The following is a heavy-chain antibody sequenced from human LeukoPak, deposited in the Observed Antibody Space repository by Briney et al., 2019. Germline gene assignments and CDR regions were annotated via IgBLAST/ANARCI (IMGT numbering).Heavy chain of an antibody. CDR1: GDSISSSTYF. CDR3: ARHRRGRRDFDY. J-gene: IGHJ4*02. CDR2: IYYSGTT. V-gene: IGHV4-39*01. Sequence: SETLSLTCTVSGDSISSSTYFWGWIRQPPGKGLEWIGSIYYSGTTYYKPSLKSRVTISVDTSKNQLSLRLSPVTAADTAVYYCARHRRGRRDFDYWGQGTLVTVSS. D-gene: IGHD3-10*01.